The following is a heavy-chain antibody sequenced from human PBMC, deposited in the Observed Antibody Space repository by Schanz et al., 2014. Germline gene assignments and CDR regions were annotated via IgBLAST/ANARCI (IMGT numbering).Heavy chain of an antibody. V-gene: IGHV3-23*04. Sequence: EVQLVESGGALVQPGGSLSLSCVASGFTFSNSWMTWVRQAPGKGLEWVSAISGGGGTTYYTDAVKGRFTIPRDNSKSTLYLQMKSLRAEDTAVYYCARDRRNADLDYWGQGTLVTVSS. D-gene: IGHD1-1*01. CDR3: ARDRRNADLDY. J-gene: IGHJ4*02. CDR1: GFTFSNSW. CDR2: ISGGGGTT.